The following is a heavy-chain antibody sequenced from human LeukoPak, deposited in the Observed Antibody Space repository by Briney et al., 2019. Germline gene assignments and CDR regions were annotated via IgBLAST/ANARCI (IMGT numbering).Heavy chain of an antibody. CDR1: GFTFSDYY. J-gene: IGHJ4*02. D-gene: IGHD1-26*01. CDR3: AKDGSAFDY. CDR2: ISSSGTNI. V-gene: IGHV3-11*01. Sequence: PGGSLRLSCAASGFTFSDYYMSWIRQARGKGLEWVSYISSSGTNIYYADSVKGRFTISRDNAKNSLYLQMNSLRAEDTAMYYCAKDGSAFDYWGQGTLVTVSS.